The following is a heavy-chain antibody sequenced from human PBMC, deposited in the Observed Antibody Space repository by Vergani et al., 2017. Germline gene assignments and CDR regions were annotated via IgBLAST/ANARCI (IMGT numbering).Heavy chain of an antibody. V-gene: IGHV4-31*03. Sequence: QVQLQVSGPGLVKPSQTLSLTCTVSGGSISSGGYYWSWIRQHPGKGLEWIGYIYYSGSTYYNPSLKSRVTISVDTSKNQFSLKLSSVTAADTAVYYCARRTTPIGVFGYFDYWGQGTLVTVSS. J-gene: IGHJ4*02. D-gene: IGHD3-16*01. CDR1: GGSISSGGYY. CDR3: ARRTTPIGVFGYFDY. CDR2: IYYSGST.